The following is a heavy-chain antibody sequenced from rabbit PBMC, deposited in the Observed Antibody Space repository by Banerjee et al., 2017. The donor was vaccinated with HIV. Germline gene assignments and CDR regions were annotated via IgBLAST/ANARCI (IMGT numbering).Heavy chain of an antibody. CDR1: GFDFSSSDY. V-gene: IGHV1S40*01. CDR2: IYTSSGIT. D-gene: IGHD2-1*01. J-gene: IGHJ4*01. CDR3: ARVRYDDIGDYMGMNL. Sequence: QSLEESGGDLVKPGASLTLTCKASGFDFSSSDYMYWVRQAPGKGLEWVACIYTSSGITYYASWAKGRFTISKTSSTTVTLQMTSLTAADTATYFCARVRYDDIGDYMGMNLWGPGTLVTVS.